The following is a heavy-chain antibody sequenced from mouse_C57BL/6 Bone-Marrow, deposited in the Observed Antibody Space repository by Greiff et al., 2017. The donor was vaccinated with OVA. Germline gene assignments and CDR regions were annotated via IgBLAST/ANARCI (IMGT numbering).Heavy chain of an antibody. D-gene: IGHD2-2*01. CDR3: ATYGYGWFAY. V-gene: IGHV1-64*01. CDR1: GYTFTSYW. CDR2: IHPNSGST. J-gene: IGHJ3*01. Sequence: QVHVKQSGAELVKPGASVKLSCKASGYTFTSYWMHWVKQRPGQGLEWIGMIHPNSGSTNYNEKFKSKATLTVDKSSSTAYMQLSSLTSEDSAVYYCATYGYGWFAYWGQGTLVTVSA.